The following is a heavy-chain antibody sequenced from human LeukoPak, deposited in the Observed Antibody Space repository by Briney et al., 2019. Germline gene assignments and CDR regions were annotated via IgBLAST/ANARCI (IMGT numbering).Heavy chain of an antibody. CDR2: IYHTGST. V-gene: IGHV4-39*07. D-gene: IGHD3-3*02. CDR1: GASISSDSDY. CDR3: ARDISISWFYS. J-gene: IGHJ5*01. Sequence: PSETLSLTCTVSGASISSDSDYWAWVRQPPGKGLQWIGSIYHTGSTFYNPSLMSRVSISIDSSKNQFSLKLSSVTVADTALYYCARDISISWFYSWGQGTLVSVSS.